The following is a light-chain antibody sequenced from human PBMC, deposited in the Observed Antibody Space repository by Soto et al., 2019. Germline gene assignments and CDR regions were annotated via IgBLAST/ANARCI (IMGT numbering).Light chain of an antibody. CDR1: QGISRS. CDR3: QQADTFPIT. J-gene: IGKJ5*01. CDR2: AAS. V-gene: IGKV1D-12*01. Sequence: IQLIQTPSCVSESVGDRVTKSYPASQGISRSLAWYQQKPGKAPKLLIYAASSLQSGVPSRFSGSGFGTDFTLTISSLQPEDSAIYYCQQADTFPITPGQRARLEI.